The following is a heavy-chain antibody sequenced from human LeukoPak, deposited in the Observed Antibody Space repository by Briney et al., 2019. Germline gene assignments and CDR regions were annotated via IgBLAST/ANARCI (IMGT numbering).Heavy chain of an antibody. CDR2: INPSGGST. J-gene: IGHJ4*02. V-gene: IGHV1-46*01. CDR3: ARFNYDSSGYYFGYFDY. Sequence: ASVKVSCKASGYTFTSYYMHWVRQAPGQGLEWMGRINPSGGSTSYAQKFQGRVTMTRDTSTSTVYMGLSSLRSEDTAVYYCARFNYDSSGYYFGYFDYWGQGTLVTVSS. CDR1: GYTFTSYY. D-gene: IGHD3-22*01.